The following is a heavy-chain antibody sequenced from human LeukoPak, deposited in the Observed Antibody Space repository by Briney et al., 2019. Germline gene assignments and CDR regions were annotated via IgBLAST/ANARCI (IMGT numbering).Heavy chain of an antibody. J-gene: IGHJ4*02. CDR1: GYTLTELS. CDR2: FDPEDGET. CDR3: ATPGRGYSGYDEPYYFDY. D-gene: IGHD5-12*01. Sequence: ASVKVSCKVSGYTLTELSMHWVRQAPGKGLEWMGGFDPEDGETIYAQKFQGRVTMTEDTSTDSAYMELSSLRSEDTAVYYCATPGRGYSGYDEPYYFDYWAREPWSPSP. V-gene: IGHV1-24*01.